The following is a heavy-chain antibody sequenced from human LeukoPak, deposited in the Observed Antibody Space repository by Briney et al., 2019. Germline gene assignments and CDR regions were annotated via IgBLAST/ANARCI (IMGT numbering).Heavy chain of an antibody. CDR1: GYTFTSYG. CDR2: ISAYNGNT. CDR3: ARDSNDYVWGSYRYTPVLDY. D-gene: IGHD3-16*02. J-gene: IGHJ4*02. Sequence: ASVKVSCKASGYTFTSYGISWVRQAPGQGLEWMGWISAYNGNTNYAQKLQGRVTMTTDTSTSTAYMELRSLRSDDTAVYYCARDSNDYVWGSYRYTPVLDYWGQGTLVNVSS. V-gene: IGHV1-18*01.